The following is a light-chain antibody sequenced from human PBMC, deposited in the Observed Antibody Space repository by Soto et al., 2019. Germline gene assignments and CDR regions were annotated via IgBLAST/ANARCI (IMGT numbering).Light chain of an antibody. CDR2: SNN. CDR1: SPNIGSNP. V-gene: IGLV1-44*01. Sequence: QSVLTQPPSASGTPGQRVTISCSGSSPNIGSNPVNWYQQLPGTAPKLLIYSNNQRPSGVPDRFSGSKSGTSASLAISALQSEDEADYYCAAWDSSLNAHLLFGGGTKVTVL. CDR3: AAWDSSLNAHLL. J-gene: IGLJ2*01.